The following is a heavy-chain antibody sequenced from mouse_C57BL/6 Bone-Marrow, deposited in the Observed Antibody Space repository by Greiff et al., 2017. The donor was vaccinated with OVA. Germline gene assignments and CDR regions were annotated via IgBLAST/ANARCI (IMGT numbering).Heavy chain of an antibody. V-gene: IGHV1-55*01. CDR1: GYTFTSYW. Sequence: QVHLKQPGAELVKPGASVKMSCKASGYTFTSYWITWVKQRPGQGLEWIGDIYPGSGSTNYNEKFKSKATLTVDTSSSTAYMQLSSLTSEDSAVYYWAREYYGSESYWGQGTTLTVSS. J-gene: IGHJ2*01. CDR3: AREYYGSESY. CDR2: IYPGSGST. D-gene: IGHD1-1*01.